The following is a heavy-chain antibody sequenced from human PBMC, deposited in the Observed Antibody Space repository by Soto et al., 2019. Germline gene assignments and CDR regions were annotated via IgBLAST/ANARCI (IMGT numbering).Heavy chain of an antibody. CDR3: ARGSSGWYSRGLVGMDV. V-gene: IGHV3-33*01. CDR2: IWYDGSNK. Sequence: QVQLVESGGGVVQPGRSLRLSCAASGFTFSSYGMHWVRQAPGKGLEWVAVIWYDGSNKYYADSVKGRFTISRDNSKNTLYLQMNSLRAEDTAVYYCARGSSGWYSRGLVGMDVWGQGTTVTVSS. D-gene: IGHD6-19*01. CDR1: GFTFSSYG. J-gene: IGHJ6*02.